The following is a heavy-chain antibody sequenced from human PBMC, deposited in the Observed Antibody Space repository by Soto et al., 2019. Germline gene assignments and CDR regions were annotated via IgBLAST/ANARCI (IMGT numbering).Heavy chain of an antibody. CDR3: ARVDTVATFNWFDP. J-gene: IGHJ5*02. V-gene: IGHV1-18*04. CDR2: ISTYNAIT. Sequence: GASVKVSCKASGYTFTSYGISWVRQAPGQGLEWMGWISTYNAITNYAQKFQGRVTMTTETSTTTAYMELRSLRSDDTAVYYCARVDTVATFNWFDPWGQGTLVTSPQ. D-gene: IGHD5-12*01. CDR1: GYTFTSYG.